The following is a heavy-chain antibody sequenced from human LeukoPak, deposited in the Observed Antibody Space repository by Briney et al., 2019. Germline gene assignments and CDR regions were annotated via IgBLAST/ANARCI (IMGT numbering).Heavy chain of an antibody. CDR2: IHTSGST. CDR3: ARRGISSGWSFDF. J-gene: IGHJ4*02. D-gene: IGHD6-19*01. Sequence: PSETLSLTCTVSGGSISNYHWTWIRQPAGKGLEWIGQIHTSGSTNYNPPLKSRVTMSIDTPENQVSLTIRSVTAADTAVYYCARRGISSGWSFDFWGQASPLTVSS. V-gene: IGHV4-4*07. CDR1: GGSISNYH.